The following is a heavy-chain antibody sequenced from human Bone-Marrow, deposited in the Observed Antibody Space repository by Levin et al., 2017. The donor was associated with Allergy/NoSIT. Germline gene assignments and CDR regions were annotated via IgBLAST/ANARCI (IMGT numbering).Heavy chain of an antibody. D-gene: IGHD3-3*01. CDR3: ATGIKVFGVVITGTFDD. CDR1: GHTFTTYA. CDR2: INTGNGNT. J-gene: IGHJ4*02. Sequence: ASVKVSCKTSGHTFTTYAIHWLRQAPGQRLEWMRWINTGNGNTNYSQNFQARVTITRDTSATTAYMELSSLRSEDTAVYYCATGIKVFGVVITGTFDDWGQGTLVTVSS. V-gene: IGHV1-3*04.